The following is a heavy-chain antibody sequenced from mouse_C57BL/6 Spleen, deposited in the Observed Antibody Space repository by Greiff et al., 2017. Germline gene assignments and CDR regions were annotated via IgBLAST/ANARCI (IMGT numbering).Heavy chain of an antibody. CDR3: ARGIYYDYEGSAMDY. J-gene: IGHJ4*01. D-gene: IGHD2-4*01. CDR2: IDPNSGGT. CDR1: CYTFTSYW. V-gene: IGHV1-72*01. Sequence: VQLQQPGAELAKPGASVPLSCKASCYTFTSYWMHWVQQWPGRGLEWIGRIDPNSGGTKYNEKFKSKATLTVDKPSSTAYMQLSSLTSEDSAVYYCARGIYYDYEGSAMDYWGQGTSVTVSS.